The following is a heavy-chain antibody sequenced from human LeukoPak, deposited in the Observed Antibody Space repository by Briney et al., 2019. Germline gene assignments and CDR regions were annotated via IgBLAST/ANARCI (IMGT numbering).Heavy chain of an antibody. V-gene: IGHV1-2*02. CDR3: ARVHTAMVTVDY. Sequence: ASVTVSCKASGYTFTGYYMHWVRQAPGQGLEWMGWINPNSGGTNYAQKFQGRVTMTRDTSISTAYMELSRLRSDDTAVYYCARVHTAMVTVDYWGQGTLVTVSS. CDR1: GYTFTGYY. J-gene: IGHJ4*02. D-gene: IGHD5-18*01. CDR2: INPNSGGT.